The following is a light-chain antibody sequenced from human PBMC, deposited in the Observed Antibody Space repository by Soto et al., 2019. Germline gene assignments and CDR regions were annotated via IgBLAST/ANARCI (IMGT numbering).Light chain of an antibody. CDR1: QSISNW. V-gene: IGKV1-5*01. CDR2: DAS. Sequence: DIQMTQSPSTLSASVGDRVTITCRASQSISNWLAWYQQKPGKAPKLLIYDASSLETGVPSSFSGSGSGTKFTLTISSLQPADFATYYCQQCNSYPWTFGQGTKVEIK. CDR3: QQCNSYPWT. J-gene: IGKJ1*01.